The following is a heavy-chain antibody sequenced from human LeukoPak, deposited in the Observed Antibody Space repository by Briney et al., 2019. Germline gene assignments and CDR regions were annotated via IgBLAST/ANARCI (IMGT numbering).Heavy chain of an antibody. CDR3: WFGESNFDY. CDR2: ISWNSGSM. D-gene: IGHD3-10*01. Sequence: GGSLRLSCAASGFIFDDYAVHWVRQAPGKGLEWVSGISWNSGSMEYADSVKGRFTISRDNAKNSLYLQMNSLRTEDTAVYFSWFGESNFDYWGQGTLVTVSS. CDR1: GFIFDDYA. V-gene: IGHV3-9*01. J-gene: IGHJ4*02.